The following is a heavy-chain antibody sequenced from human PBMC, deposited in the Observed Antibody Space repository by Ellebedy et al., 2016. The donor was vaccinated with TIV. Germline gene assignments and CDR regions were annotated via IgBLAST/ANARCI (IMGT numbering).Heavy chain of an antibody. CDR2: FSHYDGNT. CDR3: ARGPLAVVVTGRFAP. D-gene: IGHD2-21*02. V-gene: IGHV1-18*01. Sequence: AASVKVSCKTSGYTLMSYGICWVRQAPGERLEWMRWFSHYDGNTNYAQKFQGRVTITADKSTSTAYMELRSLRSDDTAVYYCARGPLAVVVTGRFAPWGQGTLVSVSS. CDR1: GYTLMSYG. J-gene: IGHJ5*02.